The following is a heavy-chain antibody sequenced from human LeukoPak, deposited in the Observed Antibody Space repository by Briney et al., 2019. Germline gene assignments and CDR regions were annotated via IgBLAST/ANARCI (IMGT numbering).Heavy chain of an antibody. Sequence: ASVKVSCKASGYTFTSYGISWVRQAPGQGLEWMGWISAYNGNTNYAQKLQGRVTMTRDTSISTTYMELSRLRSDDTAVYYCARVQWELLPDFDYWGQGTLVTVSS. V-gene: IGHV1-18*01. D-gene: IGHD1-26*01. CDR1: GYTFTSYG. J-gene: IGHJ4*02. CDR3: ARVQWELLPDFDY. CDR2: ISAYNGNT.